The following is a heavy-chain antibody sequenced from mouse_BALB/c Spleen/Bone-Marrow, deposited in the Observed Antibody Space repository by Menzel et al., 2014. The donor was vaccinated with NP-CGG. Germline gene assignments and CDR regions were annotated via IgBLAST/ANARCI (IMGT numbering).Heavy chain of an antibody. Sequence: VQLQQSGAELVKPGASVKLSCTASGFNIKDTYMHWVKQRPEQGLEWIGRIDPANGNTKYEPKFQGQATITADTSSNTAYLQLSSLTSEDTAVYYCSRILIRRYLYFDVWGAGTTVTVSS. CDR2: IDPANGNT. V-gene: IGHV14-3*02. CDR1: GFNIKDTY. D-gene: IGHD2-12*01. J-gene: IGHJ1*01. CDR3: SRILIRRYLYFDV.